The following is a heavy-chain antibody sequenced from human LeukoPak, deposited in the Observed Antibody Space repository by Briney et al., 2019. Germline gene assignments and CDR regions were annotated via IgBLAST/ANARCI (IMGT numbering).Heavy chain of an antibody. D-gene: IGHD3-9*01. CDR2: INAGNGNT. CDR1: GYTCTSYA. V-gene: IGHV1-3*01. CDR3: AREMGPYYDILTGYYDY. J-gene: IGHJ4*02. Sequence: ASVKVSCKASGYTCTSYAMHWVRQAPGQRLEWMGWINAGNGNTKYSQKFQGRVTITRDTSASTAYMELSSLRSEDTAVYYCAREMGPYYDILTGYYDYWGQGTLVTVSS.